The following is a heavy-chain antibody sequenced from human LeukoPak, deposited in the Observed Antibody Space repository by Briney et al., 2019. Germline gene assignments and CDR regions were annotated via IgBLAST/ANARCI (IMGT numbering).Heavy chain of an antibody. J-gene: IGHJ4*02. V-gene: IGHV1-2*02. CDR2: INPNSGGT. Sequence: ASVKVSCKASGYTFTGYYMHWVRQAPGQGLEWMGWINPNSGGTNYAQKFQGRVTMTRDTSISTAYMELGRLRSDDTAVYYCARDLGYYYGSGSFDYWGQGTLVTVSS. D-gene: IGHD3-10*01. CDR1: GYTFTGYY. CDR3: ARDLGYYYGSGSFDY.